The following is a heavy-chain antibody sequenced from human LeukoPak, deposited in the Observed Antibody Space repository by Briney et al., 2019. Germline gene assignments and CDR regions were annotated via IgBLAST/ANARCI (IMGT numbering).Heavy chain of an antibody. CDR3: AKVIVVVPAAIPYFDY. CDR2: ISGSGGST. V-gene: IGHV3-23*01. CDR1: GFTFSSYA. J-gene: IGHJ4*02. Sequence: GGSLRLSCAASGFTFSSYAMSWVRQAPRKGLEWVSAISGSGGSTYYADSVKGRFTISRDNSKNTLYLQMNSLRAEDTAVYYCAKVIVVVPAAIPYFDYWGQGTLVTVSS. D-gene: IGHD2-2*02.